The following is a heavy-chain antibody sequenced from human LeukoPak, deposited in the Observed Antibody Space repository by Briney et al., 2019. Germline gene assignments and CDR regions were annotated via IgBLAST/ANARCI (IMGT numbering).Heavy chain of an antibody. D-gene: IGHD5-24*01. J-gene: IGHJ3*02. Sequence: AGGSLRLSCAASGFTFSSYGMHWVRQAPGKGLEWVAFIRYDGSNKYYADSVKGRFTISRDNSKNTLYLQMNSLRAEDTAVYYCARDGSVEMATIFPDAFDIWGQGTMVTVSS. CDR3: ARDGSVEMATIFPDAFDI. CDR2: IRYDGSNK. V-gene: IGHV3-30*02. CDR1: GFTFSSYG.